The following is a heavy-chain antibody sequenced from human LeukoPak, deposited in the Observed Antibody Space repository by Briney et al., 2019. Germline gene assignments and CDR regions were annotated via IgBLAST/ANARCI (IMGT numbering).Heavy chain of an antibody. J-gene: IGHJ2*01. CDR3: VKAGVEDDWYFDL. Sequence: GGSLRPSVEALGFTFRSYAWGGVRRAPGRGWGWVSGISGSGGSTYYADSGKGRFTISRDNSKNTLYLQMSSLRAEDTAVYFCVKAGVEDDWYFDLWGRGTLVTVSS. D-gene: IGHD3-3*01. V-gene: IGHV3-23*01. CDR1: GFTFRSYA. CDR2: ISGSGGST.